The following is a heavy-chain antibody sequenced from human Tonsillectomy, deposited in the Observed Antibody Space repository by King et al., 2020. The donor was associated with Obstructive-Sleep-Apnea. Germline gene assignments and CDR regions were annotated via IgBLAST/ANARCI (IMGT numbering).Heavy chain of an antibody. V-gene: IGHV4-39*07. CDR3: ASGHYCRGVSCYSASFDY. Sequence: QLQESGPGLVKPSETLSLICTVSGCSISSITHYWGWIRQPPGKGLEWIARIYYSGTTYYNPSLKSRVTISVDTSKNQFSLKVNSVTAADTAGYYWASGHYCRGVSCYSASFDYWGLGTLVTVSS. CDR2: IYYSGTT. J-gene: IGHJ4*02. CDR1: GCSISSITHY. D-gene: IGHD2-15*01.